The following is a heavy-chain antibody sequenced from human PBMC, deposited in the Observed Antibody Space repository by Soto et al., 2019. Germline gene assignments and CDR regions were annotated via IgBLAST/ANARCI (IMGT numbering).Heavy chain of an antibody. CDR1: GLIFSTYT. CDR2: ISGSGTYI. D-gene: IGHD3-10*01. J-gene: IGHJ6*02. V-gene: IGHV3-21*01. Sequence: GGSLRLSCAASGLIFSTYTMNWVRQAPGRGLEWVSSISGSGTYIYYADSVKGRFTISRDNAKKSLYLQMNSLRAEDTALYYCAANYYAYGLDVWGQGTTVTVSS. CDR3: AANYYAYGLDV.